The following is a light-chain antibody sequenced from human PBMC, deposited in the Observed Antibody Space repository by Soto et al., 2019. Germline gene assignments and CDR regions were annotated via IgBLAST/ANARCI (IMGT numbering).Light chain of an antibody. Sequence: QSVITHPASLSGSPGQSITISCTGTSSDVGGYNYVSWYQQHPGKAPKLMIYEVSNRPSGVSNRFPGSKSGNTASLTISGLQAEDEADYYCSSYTSSSTLVFGTGTKVTVL. CDR1: SSDVGGYNY. CDR2: EVS. V-gene: IGLV2-14*01. J-gene: IGLJ1*01. CDR3: SSYTSSSTLV.